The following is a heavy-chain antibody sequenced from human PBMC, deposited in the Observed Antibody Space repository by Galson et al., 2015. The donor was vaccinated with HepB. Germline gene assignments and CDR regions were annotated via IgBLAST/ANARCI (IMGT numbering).Heavy chain of an antibody. J-gene: IGHJ3*02. CDR1: GYTFTGYY. V-gene: IGHV1-2*06. Sequence: SVKVSCKASGYTFTGYYMHWVRQAPGQGREWMGRINPNSGGTNYAQKFQGRVTMTRDTSISTAYMELSRLRSDDTAVYYCARAYCTGGVCRGAFDIWGQGTMVTVSS. CDR2: INPNSGGT. CDR3: ARAYCTGGVCRGAFDI. D-gene: IGHD2-8*02.